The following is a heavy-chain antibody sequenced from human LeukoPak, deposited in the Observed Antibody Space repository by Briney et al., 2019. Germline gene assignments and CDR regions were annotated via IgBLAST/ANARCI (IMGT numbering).Heavy chain of an antibody. J-gene: IGHJ4*02. D-gene: IGHD3-16*01. CDR1: GGSISSSNW. Sequence: RSSGTLSLTCAVSGGSISSSNWWSWVRQPPGKGLEWIGEIYHSGSTNYNPSLKGRVTISVDKSKNQFSLKLSSVTAADTAVYYCARGRYGVLGGDYFDYWGQGTLVTVS. CDR3: ARGRYGVLGGDYFDY. CDR2: IYHSGST. V-gene: IGHV4-4*02.